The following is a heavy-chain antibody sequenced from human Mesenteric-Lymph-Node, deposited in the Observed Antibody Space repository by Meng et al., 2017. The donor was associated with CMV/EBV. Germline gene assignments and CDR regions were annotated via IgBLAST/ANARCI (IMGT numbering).Heavy chain of an antibody. V-gene: IGHV3-23*01. J-gene: IGHJ4*02. D-gene: IGHD5-18*01. CDR3: AKVGLGIQLWLHLN. Sequence: GESLKISCAASGFTFSSFPMSWVRQAPGKGLEWVSTISGSGNSTYYADSVKGRFTISRDDSKNTLYLHMNSLRAEDTAVHYCAKVGLGIQLWLHLNWGQGTLVTVSS. CDR1: GFTFSSFP. CDR2: ISGSGNST.